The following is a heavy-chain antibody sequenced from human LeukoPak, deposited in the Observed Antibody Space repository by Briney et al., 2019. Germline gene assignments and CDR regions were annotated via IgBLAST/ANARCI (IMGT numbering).Heavy chain of an antibody. D-gene: IGHD3-10*01. V-gene: IGHV3-23*01. CDR1: GFSFSSYA. Sequence: GGSLRLSCAASGFSFSSYAMSWVRQAPGKGLEWVSGISSGGHSTYYADSVKGRFTISIDNSKNTLNVQMNSLRAEDTAVYYCARGGSQSRRGYFDYGGQGTMVTVSS. CDR2: ISSGGHST. J-gene: IGHJ4*02. CDR3: ARGGSQSRRGYFDY.